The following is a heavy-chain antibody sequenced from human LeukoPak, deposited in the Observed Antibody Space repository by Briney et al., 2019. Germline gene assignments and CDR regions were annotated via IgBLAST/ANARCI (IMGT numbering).Heavy chain of an antibody. CDR3: ARDPYTAMYAFDI. V-gene: IGHV1-18*01. CDR2: ISAYNGNT. CDR1: GYAFTSYG. Sequence: ASVKFSCKASGYAFTSYGISWVRPAPGQGLEGMGWISAYNGNTNYAQKLQGRVTMTTDTSTSTAYMELRSLRSDDTAVYYCARDPYTAMYAFDIWGQGTMVTVSS. J-gene: IGHJ3*02. D-gene: IGHD5-18*01.